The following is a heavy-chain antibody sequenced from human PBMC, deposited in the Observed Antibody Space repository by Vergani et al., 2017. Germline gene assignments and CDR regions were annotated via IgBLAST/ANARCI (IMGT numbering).Heavy chain of an antibody. CDR1: VGTFSSYA. Sequence: QVQLVQSGAEVKKPGSSVKVSCKAPVGTFSSYAISWVRQAPGQGLEWMGGIIPIFGTANYAQKFQGRVTITADESTSTAYMELSSLRSEDTAVYYCARDRCSGGSCYSHSNWFDPWGQGTLVTVSS. V-gene: IGHV1-69*01. CDR2: IIPIFGTA. CDR3: ARDRCSGGSCYSHSNWFDP. J-gene: IGHJ5*02. D-gene: IGHD2-15*01.